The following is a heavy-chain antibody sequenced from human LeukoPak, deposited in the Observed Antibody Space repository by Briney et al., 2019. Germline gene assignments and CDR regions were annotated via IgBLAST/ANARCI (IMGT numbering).Heavy chain of an antibody. J-gene: IGHJ4*02. Sequence: GASVKVSCKASGFTFATHGISWMRQAPGQGLEWLGWIRGSSGKTDYAQKLQDRVTMTADTSTTTAYMELRSLRSDDTAVYYWARGRVKRVPFTAVPGPLDYWGQGSLVTVSS. CDR3: ARGRVKRVPFTAVPGPLDY. CDR2: IRGSSGKT. V-gene: IGHV1-18*01. D-gene: IGHD6-19*01. CDR1: GFTFATHG.